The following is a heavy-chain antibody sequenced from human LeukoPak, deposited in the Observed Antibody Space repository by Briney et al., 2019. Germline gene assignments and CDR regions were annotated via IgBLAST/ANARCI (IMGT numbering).Heavy chain of an antibody. D-gene: IGHD3-10*01. J-gene: IGHJ6*02. CDR2: IYYSGST. CDR1: GGSISSYY. Sequence: SETLSLTCTVSGGSISSYYWSWIRQPPGKGLEWIGYIYYSGSTNYNPSLKSRVTISVDTYKNQFSLKLSSVTAADTAVYYCARVKGEYGMDVWGQGTTVTVSS. V-gene: IGHV4-59*01. CDR3: ARVKGEYGMDV.